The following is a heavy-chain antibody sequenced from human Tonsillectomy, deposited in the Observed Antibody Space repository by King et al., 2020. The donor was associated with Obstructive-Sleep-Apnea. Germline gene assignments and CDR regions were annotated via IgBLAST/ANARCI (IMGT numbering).Heavy chain of an antibody. CDR2: ISSSGGYI. D-gene: IGHD3-10*01. CDR1: GFTFSSYS. CDR3: ARSYGLGSYYTWYYFDY. Sequence: VQLVESGGGLVKPGGSLRLSCAASGFTFSSYSMNWVRQAPGKGLEWVSSISSSGGYIYYADSVKGRFTISRDNAKNSLYLQMSSLRAEDTAVYYCARSYGLGSYYTWYYFDYWGQGTLVTVSS. J-gene: IGHJ4*02. V-gene: IGHV3-21*01.